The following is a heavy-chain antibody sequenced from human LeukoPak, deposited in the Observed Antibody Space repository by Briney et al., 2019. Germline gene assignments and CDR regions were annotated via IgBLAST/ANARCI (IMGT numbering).Heavy chain of an antibody. J-gene: IGHJ4*02. CDR3: AKDQSGGWYFSAEVSYYFDY. D-gene: IGHD6-19*01. V-gene: IGHV3-23*01. CDR1: GFTFSSYA. CDR2: ISGSGGST. Sequence: GGPLRLSCAASGFTFSSYAMSWVRQAPGKGLEWVSAISGSGGSTYYADSVKGRFTISRGNSKNTLYLQMNSLRAEDTAVYYCAKDQSGGWYFSAEVSYYFDYWGQGTLVTVSS.